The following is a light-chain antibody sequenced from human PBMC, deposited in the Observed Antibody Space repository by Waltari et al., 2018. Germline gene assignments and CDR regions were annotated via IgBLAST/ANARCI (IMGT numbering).Light chain of an antibody. Sequence: CRASQSVDIYLAWYQQRPGQAPRLLIYDTSNRATDIPARFSGSGSETDFSLTISSLEPEDFAVYYCQQRRNWPLTFGGGTKVEIK. CDR2: DTS. J-gene: IGKJ4*01. CDR1: QSVDIY. V-gene: IGKV3-11*01. CDR3: QQRRNWPLT.